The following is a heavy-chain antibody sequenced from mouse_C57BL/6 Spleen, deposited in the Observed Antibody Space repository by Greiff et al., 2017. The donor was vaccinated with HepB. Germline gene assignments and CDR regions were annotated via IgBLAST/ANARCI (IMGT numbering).Heavy chain of an antibody. Sequence: EVHLVESGGGLVQPGGSMKLSCAASGFTFSDAWMDWVRQSPEKGLEWVAEIRNKANNHATYYAESVKGRFTISRDDSKSSVYLQMNSLRAEDTGIYYCTRPLPPYYYAMDYWGQGTSVTVSS. CDR2: IRNKANNHAT. V-gene: IGHV6-6*01. J-gene: IGHJ4*01. D-gene: IGHD2-10*01. CDR1: GFTFSDAW. CDR3: TRPLPPYYYAMDY.